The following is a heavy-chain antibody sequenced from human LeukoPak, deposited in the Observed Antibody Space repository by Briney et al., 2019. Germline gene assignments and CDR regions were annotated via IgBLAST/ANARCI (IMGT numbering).Heavy chain of an antibody. D-gene: IGHD2-21*02. Sequence: SETLSLTCTVSGGSISSGDYYWSWIRQPPGKGLEWIGYIYYSGSTYYNPSLKSRVTISVDTSKNQFSLKLSSVTAADTAVYYCARYVVVTAIEGAGWFDPWGQGTLVTVSS. V-gene: IGHV4-30-4*01. CDR1: GGSISSGDYY. J-gene: IGHJ5*02. CDR3: ARYVVVTAIEGAGWFDP. CDR2: IYYSGST.